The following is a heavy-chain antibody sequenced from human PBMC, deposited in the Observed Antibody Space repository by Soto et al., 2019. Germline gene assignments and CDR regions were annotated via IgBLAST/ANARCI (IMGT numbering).Heavy chain of an antibody. D-gene: IGHD6-13*01. CDR1: RGSVSNNNW. CDR2: IHHGGST. Sequence: SETLSLTCDVSRGSVSNNNWLSWFRQSPGEGLEWIGEIHHGGSTNYNPSLKSRVTISVDKSKNQFSLKVSSVTAADTAVYYCARGTSWQLPFDYWGQGTLVTVSS. CDR3: ARGTSWQLPFDY. V-gene: IGHV4-4*02. J-gene: IGHJ4*02.